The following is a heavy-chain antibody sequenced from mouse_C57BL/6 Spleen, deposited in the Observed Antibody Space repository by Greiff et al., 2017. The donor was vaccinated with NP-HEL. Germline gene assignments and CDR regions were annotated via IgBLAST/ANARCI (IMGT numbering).Heavy chain of an antibody. CDR2: INPSSGYT. CDR3: ARETTVSHWYFDV. V-gene: IGHV1-7*01. Sequence: QFQLQQSGAELAKPGASVKLSCKASGYTFTSYWMHWVKQRPGQGLEWIGYINPSSGYTKYNQKFKDKATLTADKSSSTAYMQLSSLTYEYSAVYYCARETTVSHWYFDVWGTGTTVTVSS. D-gene: IGHD1-1*01. CDR1: GYTFTSYW. J-gene: IGHJ1*03.